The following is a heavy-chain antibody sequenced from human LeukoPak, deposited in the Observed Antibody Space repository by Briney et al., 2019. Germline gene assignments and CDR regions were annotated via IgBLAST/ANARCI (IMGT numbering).Heavy chain of an antibody. CDR3: ARGRQDVTMIVVVMTAVSYYLDV. V-gene: IGHV4-34*01. Sequence: SDTLSLTRAVSGGSFSGYYWTWIRQTPEKGLEWIGEMNPSGSTNYNPSLKSRVTISVDTSKNQYSLELSSVTAADTAVYYCARGRQDVTMIVVVMTAVSYYLDVWGKGTTVTVS. CDR2: MNPSGST. D-gene: IGHD3-22*01. CDR1: GGSFSGYY. J-gene: IGHJ6*03.